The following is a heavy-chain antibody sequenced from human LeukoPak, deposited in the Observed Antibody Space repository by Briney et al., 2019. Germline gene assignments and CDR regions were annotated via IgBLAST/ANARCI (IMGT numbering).Heavy chain of an antibody. CDR2: ISSSSSTI. Sequence: GGSLRLSCAASGFTFSSYSMNWVRQAPGKGLEWVSYISSSSSTIYYADSVKGRFTISRDNAKNSLYLQMNSLRAEDTAVYYCARESLWFGELPFDYWGQGTLATVSS. V-gene: IGHV3-48*01. CDR1: GFTFSSYS. D-gene: IGHD3-10*01. J-gene: IGHJ4*02. CDR3: ARESLWFGELPFDY.